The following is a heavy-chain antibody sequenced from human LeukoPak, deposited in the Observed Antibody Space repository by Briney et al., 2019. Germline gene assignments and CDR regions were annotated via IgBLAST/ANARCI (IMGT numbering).Heavy chain of an antibody. CDR3: AKDLDSSGYLFDY. CDR2: ISGSGGST. Sequence: GGSLRLSCAASGFTFSSYAMSWVRQAPGKGLEWVSAISGSGGSTYYADSVKGRFTVSRDNSKNTLYLQMNSLRAEDTAVYYCAKDLDSSGYLFDYWGQGTLVTVSS. V-gene: IGHV3-23*01. J-gene: IGHJ4*02. D-gene: IGHD3-22*01. CDR1: GFTFSSYA.